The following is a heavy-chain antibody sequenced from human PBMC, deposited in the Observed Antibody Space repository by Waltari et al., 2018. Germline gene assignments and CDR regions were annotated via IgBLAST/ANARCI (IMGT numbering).Heavy chain of an antibody. V-gene: IGHV3-7*03. CDR2: RGNEASAT. CDR3: ARDFAYGRFDY. J-gene: IGHJ4*02. D-gene: IGHD3-10*01. CDR1: GLTFSNFW. Sequence: EVQLVESGGALVQPGGSLRLSCTDSGLTFSNFWMTWVRQAPGKGLGWGARRGNEASATYYVGSVKGRFTVSRDNAKSSLFLQMNSLSVEDTAVYYCARDFAYGRFDYWGQGTLVTVSS.